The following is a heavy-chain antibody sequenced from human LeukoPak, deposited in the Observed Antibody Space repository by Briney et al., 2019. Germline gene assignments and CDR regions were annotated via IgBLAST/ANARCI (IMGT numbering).Heavy chain of an antibody. CDR3: ASARSEYSNLGY. D-gene: IGHD4-11*01. Sequence: SETLSLTCTVSGGSISSYYWSWIRQPAGKGLEWIGRIYTSGSTNYNPSLKSRVTMSVDTSKNQFSLQRSPVTAADTAVYYCASARSEYSNLGYWGQGTLVTVSS. CDR2: IYTSGST. J-gene: IGHJ4*02. V-gene: IGHV4-4*07. CDR1: GGSISSYY.